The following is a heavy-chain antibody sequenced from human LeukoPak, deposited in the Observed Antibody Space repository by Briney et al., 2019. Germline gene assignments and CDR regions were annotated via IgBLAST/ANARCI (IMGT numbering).Heavy chain of an antibody. CDR3: AELGITMIGGV. V-gene: IGHV3-48*03. CDR1: GFNFGSYS. Sequence: PGGSLRLSCAASGFNFGSYSMTGVRQAPGKGLEWVSYISSSGSTIYYADSVKGRFTISRDNAKNSLYLQMNSLRAEDTAVYYCAELGITMIGGVWGKGTTVTISS. J-gene: IGHJ6*04. CDR2: ISSSGSTI. D-gene: IGHD3-10*02.